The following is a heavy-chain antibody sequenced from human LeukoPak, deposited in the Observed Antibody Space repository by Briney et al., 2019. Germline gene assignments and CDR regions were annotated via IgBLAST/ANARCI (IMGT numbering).Heavy chain of an antibody. CDR1: GYTFTSYD. J-gene: IGHJ4*02. V-gene: IGHV1-8*01. CDR2: MNPNTGNT. CDR3: AREGLDY. Sequence: ASVKVSCKASGYTFTSYDINWVRQATGQGLEWMGYMNPNTGNTGYAQKFQGRVTVTTNSSISTAFMELSSLRSGDTAVYYCAREGLDYWGQGTLVTVSS.